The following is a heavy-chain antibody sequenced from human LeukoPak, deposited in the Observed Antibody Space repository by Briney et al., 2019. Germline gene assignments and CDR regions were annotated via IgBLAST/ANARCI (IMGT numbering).Heavy chain of an antibody. D-gene: IGHD6-6*01. J-gene: IGHJ4*02. CDR3: ARDRSDTIFDY. CDR2: VYTSGTT. CDR1: GGSISSGSYY. V-gene: IGHV4-61*02. Sequence: PSQTLSPTCTVSGGSISSGSYYWTWIRQPAGKGLEWIGRVYTSGTTNYNPSLQSRVTISVDTSKDQFSLRLSSVTAADTAVYYCARDRSDTIFDYWGQGTLVTVSS.